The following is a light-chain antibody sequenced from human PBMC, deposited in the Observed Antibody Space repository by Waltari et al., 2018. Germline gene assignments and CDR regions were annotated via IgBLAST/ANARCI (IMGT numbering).Light chain of an antibody. CDR1: SSNIGAGYD. CDR2: GNS. J-gene: IGLJ2*01. V-gene: IGLV1-40*01. CDR3: QSYDSSLSGVV. Sequence: QSVLTAPPSVSGAPGQRVTLSCTGSSSNIGAGYDVHWYQQLPGTAPKLLIFGNSNRPSGVPDRFSVSKSGTSAALAITVLQAEDEADFYCQSYDSSLSGVVFGGGTKLTVL.